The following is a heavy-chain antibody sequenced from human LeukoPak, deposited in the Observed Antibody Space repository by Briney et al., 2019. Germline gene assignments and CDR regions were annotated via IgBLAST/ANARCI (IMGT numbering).Heavy chain of an antibody. J-gene: IGHJ4*02. CDR2: IYYSGST. D-gene: IGHD5-18*01. Sequence: SETLSLTCTVSGGSISNSSYYWGWVRQPPGKGLEWIGSIYYSGSTYFNPSLKSRLTISVDTSKNQFSLKLSSVTAADKAVYYCARNLQLWLSVRDYWGQGTLVTVSS. V-gene: IGHV4-39*01. CDR1: GGSISNSSYY. CDR3: ARNLQLWLSVRDY.